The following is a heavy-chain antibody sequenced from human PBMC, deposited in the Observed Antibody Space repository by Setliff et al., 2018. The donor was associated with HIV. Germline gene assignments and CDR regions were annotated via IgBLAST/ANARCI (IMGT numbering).Heavy chain of an antibody. CDR1: GYTSTNFG. CDR2: VSPYNGHT. D-gene: IGHD2-2*01. V-gene: IGHV1-18*01. CDR3: ARWSCGRATCYDSPYNWFEP. J-gene: IGHJ5*02. Sequence: ASVKVSCKASGYTSTNFGVGWVRQAPGQGLEWMGWVSPYNGHTKYAQRFQGRVTMSTDTSTSTIYMELTSLRSDDTAVYYCARWSCGRATCYDSPYNWFEPWGQGTLVTVSS.